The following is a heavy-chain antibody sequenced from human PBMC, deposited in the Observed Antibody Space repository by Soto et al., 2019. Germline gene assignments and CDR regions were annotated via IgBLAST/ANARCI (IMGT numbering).Heavy chain of an antibody. Sequence: ASVKVSCKASGYTFTSYGISWVRQAPGQGLEWMGWIGAYNGNTNYAQKLQGRVTMTTDTSTSTAYMELRSLRSDDTAVYYCARECYYDSSGYDRGAFDIWGQGTMVTVSS. CDR2: IGAYNGNT. CDR3: ARECYYDSSGYDRGAFDI. V-gene: IGHV1-18*01. J-gene: IGHJ3*02. D-gene: IGHD3-22*01. CDR1: GYTFTSYG.